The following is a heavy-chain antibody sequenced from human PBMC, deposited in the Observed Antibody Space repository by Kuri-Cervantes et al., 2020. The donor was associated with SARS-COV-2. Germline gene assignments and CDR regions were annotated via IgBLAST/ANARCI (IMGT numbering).Heavy chain of an antibody. CDR3: AREDSYGYGDY. J-gene: IGHJ4*02. V-gene: IGHV3-53*01. D-gene: IGHD5-18*01. Sequence: GGSLRLSCAASGFTVSSNYISWVRQAPGKGLEWVSVIYSGGSTYYADSVKGRFTISRDNAKNSLYLQMNSLRAEDTAVYYCAREDSYGYGDYWGQGTLVTVSS. CDR1: GFTVSSNY. CDR2: IYSGGST.